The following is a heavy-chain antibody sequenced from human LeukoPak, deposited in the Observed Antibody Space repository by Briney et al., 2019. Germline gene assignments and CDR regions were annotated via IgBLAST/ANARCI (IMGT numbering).Heavy chain of an antibody. D-gene: IGHD1-20*01. CDR2: ISYDGDYK. V-gene: IGHV3-30*18. CDR1: GFTFGSYG. CDR3: AKSQYNWNDPFLLGAMDV. J-gene: IGHJ6*02. Sequence: PGRPLRLSCAASGFTFGSYGMHWVRQAPGKGLEWVAVISYDGDYKYYADSVKGRFTVSRDDSKDTLFLQMNSLRAEDTAVYCCAKSQYNWNDPFLLGAMDVWGQGTTVTVSS.